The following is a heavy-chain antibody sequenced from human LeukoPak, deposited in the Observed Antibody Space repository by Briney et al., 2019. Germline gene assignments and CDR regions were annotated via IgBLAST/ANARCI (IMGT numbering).Heavy chain of an antibody. V-gene: IGHV3-30*01. D-gene: IGHD6-6*01. CDR1: GFTFSSYA. CDR2: ISYDGSNK. Sequence: GGSLRLSCAASGFTFSSYAMHWVRQAPGKGLEWVEVISYDGSNKYYADSVKGRFTISRDNSKNTLYLQMNSLRAEDTAVYYCARVGKPSIAARGYFDYWGQGTLVTVS. CDR3: ARVGKPSIAARGYFDY. J-gene: IGHJ4*02.